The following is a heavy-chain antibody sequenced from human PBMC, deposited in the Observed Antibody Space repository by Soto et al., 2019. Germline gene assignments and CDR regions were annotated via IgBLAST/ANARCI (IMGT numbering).Heavy chain of an antibody. V-gene: IGHV5-51*01. CDR1: GYTFTSYW. D-gene: IGHD3-10*01. CDR2: IYAGDSET. J-gene: IGHJ3*02. CDR3: ARRQVWFGELLHAFDI. Sequence: GESLKISCKGSGYTFTSYWIGWVRQMPGKGLEWMGIIYAGDSETRYSPSFQGRVTISADKSISTVYLQWSSLKASDTAMYYCARRQVWFGELLHAFDIWGQGTMVTVSS.